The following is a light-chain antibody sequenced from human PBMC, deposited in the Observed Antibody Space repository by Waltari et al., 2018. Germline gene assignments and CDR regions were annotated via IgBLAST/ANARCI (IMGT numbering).Light chain of an antibody. CDR2: EVN. Sequence: QSALTQPPSASGSPGQSVTISCTGTFSDIGSTNFVSWYQQRPGKAPKLIIYEVNKRPSGVPDRFSGSKSGNTAALAVSGLQAEDEADYYCSSDAGIDYPYVFGTGTKVTVL. CDR3: SSDAGIDYPYV. J-gene: IGLJ1*01. V-gene: IGLV2-8*01. CDR1: FSDIGSTNF.